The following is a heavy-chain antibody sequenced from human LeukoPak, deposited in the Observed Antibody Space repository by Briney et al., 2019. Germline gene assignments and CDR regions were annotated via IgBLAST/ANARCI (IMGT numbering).Heavy chain of an antibody. CDR1: GGSISSYY. CDR2: IYYSGST. CDR3: ARDLSSGPYLGGFDY. Sequence: SVTLSLTCTVSGGSISSYYWSWIRQPPGKGLEWIGYIYYSGSTNYNPSLKSRVTISVDTSKNQFSLKLSSVTAADTAVYYCARDLSSGPYLGGFDYWGQGTLVTVSS. V-gene: IGHV4-59*01. J-gene: IGHJ4*02. D-gene: IGHD3-22*01.